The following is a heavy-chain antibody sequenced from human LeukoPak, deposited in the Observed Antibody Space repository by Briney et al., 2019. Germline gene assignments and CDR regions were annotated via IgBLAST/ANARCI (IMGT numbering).Heavy chain of an antibody. D-gene: IGHD3-10*01. J-gene: IGHJ6*03. CDR1: GYTFTGYY. V-gene: IGHV1-2*02. CDR3: ARDFSRGSGSYYTHSYYYMDV. Sequence: ASVKVSCKASGYTFTGYYMHWVRQAPGQGLEWMGWINPNSGGTNYAQKFQGRVTMTRDTSISTAYMELSRLRSDDTAVYYCARDFSRGSGSYYTHSYYYMDVWGKGTTVTVSS. CDR2: INPNSGGT.